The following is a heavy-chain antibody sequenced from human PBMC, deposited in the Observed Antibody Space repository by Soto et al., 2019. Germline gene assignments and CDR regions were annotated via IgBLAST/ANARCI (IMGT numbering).Heavy chain of an antibody. CDR2: IYSCGST. Sequence: GGSLRLSCAASGFTVSSNYMSWVRQAPGKGLEWVSVIYSCGSTYYADSVKGRFTISRDNSKNRLYLQMNSLRAEDTAVYYCASDLVGASDSYGLDVWGQGTPVTVSS. D-gene: IGHD1-26*01. J-gene: IGHJ6*02. CDR3: ASDLVGASDSYGLDV. V-gene: IGHV3-66*03. CDR1: GFTVSSNY.